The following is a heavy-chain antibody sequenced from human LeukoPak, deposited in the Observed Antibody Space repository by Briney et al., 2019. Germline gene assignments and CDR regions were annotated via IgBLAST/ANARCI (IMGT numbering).Heavy chain of an antibody. V-gene: IGHV4-39*07. CDR3: TKSDGYGLIRI. D-gene: IGHD3-10*01. J-gene: IGHJ3*02. Sequence: SETPSLTCTVSGDSITGYYWGWTRQPPGKGLEWIGNIYYTGNTYYNASLKSRVTISVDTSKNQFSLKVISMTAADTAVYYCTKSDGYGLIRICGRGTMVTVSS. CDR1: GDSITGYY. CDR2: IYYTGNT.